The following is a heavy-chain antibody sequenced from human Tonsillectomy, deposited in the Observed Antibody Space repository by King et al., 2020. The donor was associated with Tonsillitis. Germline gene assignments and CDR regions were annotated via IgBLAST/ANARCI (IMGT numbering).Heavy chain of an antibody. V-gene: IGHV3-30*01. D-gene: IGHD3-16*01. CDR3: ARSRTQGGGTFCYS. CDR1: EFTFSSYA. CDR2: ISYDGGKK. J-gene: IGHJ4*02. Sequence: VQLVESGGGVVQPGRSLRLSCAASEFTFSSYAMHWVRQAPGKGLEWVALISYDGGKKYYADSAKGRFTISRDNSKNTLYLQVNSLRPEDTAVYYCARSRTQGGGTFCYSWGERTLVIVSS.